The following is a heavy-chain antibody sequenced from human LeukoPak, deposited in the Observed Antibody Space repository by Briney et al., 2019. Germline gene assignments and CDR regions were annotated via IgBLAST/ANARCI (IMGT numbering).Heavy chain of an antibody. D-gene: IGHD3-10*01. J-gene: IGHJ4*02. CDR3: AKDAVLLWFGELSGYFDY. V-gene: IGHV3-23*01. CDR1: GFTFSSYA. Sequence: GGSLRLSCAASGFTFSSYAMSWVRQAPGKGLEWVSAISGSGGSTYYADSVKGRFTISRDNSKNTLYLQMDSLRAGDTAVYYCAKDAVLLWFGELSGYFDYWGQGTLVTVSS. CDR2: ISGSGGST.